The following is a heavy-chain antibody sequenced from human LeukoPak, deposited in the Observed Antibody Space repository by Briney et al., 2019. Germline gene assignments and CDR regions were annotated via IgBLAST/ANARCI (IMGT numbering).Heavy chain of an antibody. D-gene: IGHD6-13*01. CDR1: GFTFSSYA. Sequence: GSLRLSCAASGFTFSSYAMHWVRQAPGKGLEWVAFISYDGSNKYYADSVKGRFTISRDNSKNTLYLQMNSLRAEDTAVYYCARAGIAAAGTYNWFDPWGQGTLVTVSS. J-gene: IGHJ5*02. CDR3: ARAGIAAAGTYNWFDP. CDR2: ISYDGSNK. V-gene: IGHV3-30-3*01.